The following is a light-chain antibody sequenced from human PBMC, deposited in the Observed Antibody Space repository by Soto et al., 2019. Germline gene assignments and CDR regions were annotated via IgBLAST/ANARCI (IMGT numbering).Light chain of an antibody. CDR2: EVS. Sequence: QSALTQPASVSGSPGQSITISCTGTISDVGALNYVSWYQVHPGKAPKLVMYEVSNRPSGVSNRFSASKSGNTASLTISGLQAEDEADYYCSSYTTSTTVIFGGGTQLTVL. V-gene: IGLV2-14*01. J-gene: IGLJ2*01. CDR1: ISDVGALNY. CDR3: SSYTTSTTVI.